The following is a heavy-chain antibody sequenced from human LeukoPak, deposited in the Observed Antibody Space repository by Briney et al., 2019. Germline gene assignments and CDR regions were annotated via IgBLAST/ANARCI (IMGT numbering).Heavy chain of an antibody. D-gene: IGHD6-13*01. Sequence: PSETLSLTCAVYGGSFSGYYWSWIRQPPGKGLEWIGEINHSGSTNYNPSLKSRVTISVDTSTNQFSLKLSSVTAADTAVYYCARWEQQLVSDVFDPWGQGTLVTVSS. CDR1: GGSFSGYY. J-gene: IGHJ5*02. V-gene: IGHV4-34*01. CDR3: ARWEQQLVSDVFDP. CDR2: INHSGST.